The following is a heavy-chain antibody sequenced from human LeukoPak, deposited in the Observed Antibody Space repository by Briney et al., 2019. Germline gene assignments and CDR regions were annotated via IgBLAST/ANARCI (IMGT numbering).Heavy chain of an antibody. V-gene: IGHV3-7*01. CDR3: ARGPYSGSYYKGDFDY. J-gene: IGHJ4*02. Sequence: GRSLRLSCAASGFTFSSYGMHWVRQAPGKGLEWVANIKQDGSEKYYVDSVKGRFTISRDNAKNSLYLQMNSLRAEDTAVYYCARGPYSGSYYKGDFDYWGQGTLVTVSS. CDR1: GFTFSSYG. CDR2: IKQDGSEK. D-gene: IGHD1-26*01.